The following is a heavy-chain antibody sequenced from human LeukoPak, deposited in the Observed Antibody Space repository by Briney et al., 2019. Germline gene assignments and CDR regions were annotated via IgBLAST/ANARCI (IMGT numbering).Heavy chain of an antibody. CDR3: ARELPGYCSGGSCYRNYYYYYMDV. V-gene: IGHV3-53*01. Sequence: PGGSLRLSCAASGFTVSSNYMSWVRQAPGKGLEWVSLIYIGGSTDYADSVKGRFTISRDNSKNTLYLQMNSLRANDTAVYYCARELPGYCSGGSCYRNYYYYYMDVWGKGTTVTVSS. D-gene: IGHD2-15*01. J-gene: IGHJ6*03. CDR2: IYIGGST. CDR1: GFTVSSNY.